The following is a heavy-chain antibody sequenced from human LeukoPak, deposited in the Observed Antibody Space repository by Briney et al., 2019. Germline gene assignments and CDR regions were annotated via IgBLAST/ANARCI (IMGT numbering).Heavy chain of an antibody. D-gene: IGHD6-13*01. CDR1: GYTFTAYY. CDR3: ARVDSWIAAVD. CDR2: IIPIFGTA. J-gene: IGHJ4*02. V-gene: IGHV1-69*13. Sequence: SVKVSCKASGYTFTAYYLHWVRQAPGQGLEWMGGIIPIFGTANYAQKFQGRVTITADESTSTAYMELSSLRSEDTAVYYCARVDSWIAAVDWGQGTLVTVSS.